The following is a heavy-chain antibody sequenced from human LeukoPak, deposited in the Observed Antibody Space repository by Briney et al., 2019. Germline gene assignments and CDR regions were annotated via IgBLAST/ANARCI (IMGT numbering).Heavy chain of an antibody. CDR2: ISYDGSNK. CDR3: ARDGWGATTYYYYYGMDV. CDR1: GFTFSSYG. D-gene: IGHD1-26*01. V-gene: IGHV3-30*03. Sequence: GGSLRLSCAASGFTFSSYGMHWVRQAPGKGLEWVAVISYDGSNKYYADSVKGRFTISRDNSKNTLYLQMNSLRAEDTAVYYCARDGWGATTYYYYYGMDVWGQGTTVTVSS. J-gene: IGHJ6*02.